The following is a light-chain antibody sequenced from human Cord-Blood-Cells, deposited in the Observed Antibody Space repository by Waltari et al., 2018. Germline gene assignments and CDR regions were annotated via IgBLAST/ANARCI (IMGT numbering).Light chain of an antibody. CDR2: EVS. Sequence: QSALTQPASVSGSPGQPLTISCTGTSSDVGGYTYVSWYQQHPGKAPKLMIYEVSNRPSGVSNRFSGSKSGNTASLTISGLQAEDEADYYCSSYTSSSTYVFGTGTKVTVL. V-gene: IGLV2-14*01. CDR1: SSDVGGYTY. J-gene: IGLJ1*01. CDR3: SSYTSSSTYV.